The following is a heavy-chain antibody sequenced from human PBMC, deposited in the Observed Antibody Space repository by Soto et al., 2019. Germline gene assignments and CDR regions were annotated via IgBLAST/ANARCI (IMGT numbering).Heavy chain of an antibody. CDR2: IYHSGNT. V-gene: IGHV4-59*08. J-gene: IGHJ4*02. CDR3: AIGVGEHRDSVSFDS. D-gene: IGHD3-10*01. CDR1: GASISTDY. Sequence: SETLSLTCTVSGASISTDYWTWIRQPPGKGLEWIGYIYHSGNTNYNPSLKSRLTISLDTSKNQFSLKLTSVTAADTALYFCAIGVGEHRDSVSFDSWGQGALVNVSS.